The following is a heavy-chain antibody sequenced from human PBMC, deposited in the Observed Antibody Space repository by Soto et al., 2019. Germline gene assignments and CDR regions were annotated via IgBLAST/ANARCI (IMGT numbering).Heavy chain of an antibody. CDR3: ARDGHGMDV. CDR1: GGSVTTGSYN. Sequence: QVQLQESGPGLVRPSETLSLTCTVSGGSVTTGSYNWSWIRRPPGKGLEWIGNIFLTGITHYNPSLNNRVTMSVDTSKNQFSLTVTSVTAADTAVYYCARDGHGMDVWGQGPTVTVSS. V-gene: IGHV4-61*01. CDR2: IFLTGIT. J-gene: IGHJ6*02.